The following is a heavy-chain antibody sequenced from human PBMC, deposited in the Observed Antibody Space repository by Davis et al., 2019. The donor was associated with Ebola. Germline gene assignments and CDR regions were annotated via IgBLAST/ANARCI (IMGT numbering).Heavy chain of an antibody. D-gene: IGHD1-26*01. CDR1: GYTFTSYG. Sequence: ASVKVSCKASGYTFTSYGISWVRQAPGQGLEWMGWTSAHNGNTNYAQILQGRVTMTTDTSTGTAYMELRSLRSDDTAVYFCARTSIVGTTTTASDIWGQGTKVTVSS. V-gene: IGHV1-18*04. CDR3: ARTSIVGTTTTASDI. CDR2: TSAHNGNT. J-gene: IGHJ3*02.